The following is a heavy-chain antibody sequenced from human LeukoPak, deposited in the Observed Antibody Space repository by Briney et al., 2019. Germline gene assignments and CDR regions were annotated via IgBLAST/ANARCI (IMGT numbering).Heavy chain of an antibody. D-gene: IGHD6-13*01. CDR1: GGTFSSYA. CDR2: IIPILGIA. Sequence: SVKVSCKASGGTFSSYAISWVRQAPGQGLEWMGRIIPILGIANYAQKFQGRVTITADKSTSTAYMELSSLRSEDTAVYYCARGIAAAGTNWFDPWGQGTLVTVSS. J-gene: IGHJ5*02. V-gene: IGHV1-69*04. CDR3: ARGIAAAGTNWFDP.